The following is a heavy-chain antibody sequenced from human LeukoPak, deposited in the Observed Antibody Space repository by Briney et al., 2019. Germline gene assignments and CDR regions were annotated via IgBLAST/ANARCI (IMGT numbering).Heavy chain of an antibody. Sequence: GGSLRLSCAASGFTFSSYGMHWVRQAPGKGLEWVAFIRYDGSNKYYADSVKGRFTISRDNSKNTLYLQMNSLRAEDTAVYYCAKEWARESAKKGAVGWDYWGRGTLVTVSS. CDR2: IRYDGSNK. CDR3: AKEWARESAKKGAVGWDY. J-gene: IGHJ4*02. CDR1: GFTFSSYG. V-gene: IGHV3-30*02. D-gene: IGHD2-15*01.